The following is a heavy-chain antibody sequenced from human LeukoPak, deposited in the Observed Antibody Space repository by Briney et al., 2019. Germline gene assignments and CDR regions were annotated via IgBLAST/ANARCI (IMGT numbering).Heavy chain of an antibody. CDR1: EYSFATYW. Sequence: RGESLKISCKGSEYSFATYWIGWVRQMPGQGLEWMGIIFPGDSDTRYSPSFQGQVTISADKSISTAYLQWSSLKASDTAIYYCASKYCSGGNCHFYYWGQGTLVTVPS. D-gene: IGHD2-15*01. V-gene: IGHV5-51*01. J-gene: IGHJ4*02. CDR2: IFPGDSDT. CDR3: ASKYCSGGNCHFYY.